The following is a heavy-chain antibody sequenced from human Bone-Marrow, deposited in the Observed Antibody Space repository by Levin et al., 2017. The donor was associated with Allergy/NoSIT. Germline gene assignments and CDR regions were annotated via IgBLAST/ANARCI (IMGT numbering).Heavy chain of an antibody. V-gene: IGHV3-11*01. CDR2: ISSSGSTI. CDR3: ARPTYGSGMYYYGMDV. J-gene: IGHJ6*02. CDR1: GFTFSDYY. Sequence: GESLKISCAASGFTFSDYYMSWIRQAPGKGLEWVSYISSSGSTIYYADSVKGRFTISRDNAKNSLYLQMNSLRAEDTAVYYCARPTYGSGMYYYGMDVWGQGTTVTVSS. D-gene: IGHD3-10*01.